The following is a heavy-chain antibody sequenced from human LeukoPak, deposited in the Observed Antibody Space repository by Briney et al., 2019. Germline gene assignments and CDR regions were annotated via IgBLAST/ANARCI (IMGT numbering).Heavy chain of an antibody. J-gene: IGHJ4*02. Sequence: ASVKVSCKASGGTFSSYAISWVRQAPGQGLEWMGWINPNSGGTDYAQKFQGRVTMTRDTSISTAYMELSRLRSDDTAVYYCARDNGYSSSWNYFDYWGQGTLVTVSS. CDR2: INPNSGGT. CDR1: GGTFSSYA. V-gene: IGHV1-2*02. D-gene: IGHD6-13*01. CDR3: ARDNGYSSSWNYFDY.